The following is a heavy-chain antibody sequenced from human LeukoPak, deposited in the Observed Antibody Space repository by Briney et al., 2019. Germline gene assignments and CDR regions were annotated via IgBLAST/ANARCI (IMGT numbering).Heavy chain of an antibody. CDR1: GYSINSGYY. CDR2: LHHSGST. Sequence: PSETLSLTCSVSGYSINSGYYWGWIRPPPGKGLEWIGSLHHSGSTYNNPSLKSRVTMSVDTSKNQFSLKLSSVTAADTAVYYCARDKLADRDGYNSNWFDPWGQGTLVTVSS. CDR3: ARDKLADRDGYNSNWFDP. D-gene: IGHD5-24*01. V-gene: IGHV4-38-2*02. J-gene: IGHJ5*02.